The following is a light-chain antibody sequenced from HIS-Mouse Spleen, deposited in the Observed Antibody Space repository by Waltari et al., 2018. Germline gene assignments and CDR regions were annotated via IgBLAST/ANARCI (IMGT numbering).Light chain of an antibody. V-gene: IGLV2-23*02. CDR2: EVS. J-gene: IGLJ2*01. Sequence: QSALTQPASVSGSPGQSIPIPCPGTRSDVWSYTLVSWYQQHPGKAPKLMIYEVSKRPSGLSNRFSGSKSGNTASLTISGLQAEDEADYYCCSYAGSSPYVVFGGGTKLTVL. CDR1: RSDVWSYTL. CDR3: CSYAGSSPYVV.